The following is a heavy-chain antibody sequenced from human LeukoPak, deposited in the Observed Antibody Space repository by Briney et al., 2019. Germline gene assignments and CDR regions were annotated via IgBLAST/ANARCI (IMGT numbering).Heavy chain of an antibody. CDR2: ISGSGGST. CDR1: GFTFSSYA. J-gene: IGHJ4*02. Sequence: GGSLRLSCAASGFTFSSYAMSWVRQAPGKGLEWVSAISGSGGSTYYADSVKGRFTISRDNSMNTLYLQMNSLRAEDTAVYYCANEFRGSSGWYPHWGQGTLVTVSS. CDR3: ANEFRGSSGWYPH. D-gene: IGHD6-19*01. V-gene: IGHV3-23*01.